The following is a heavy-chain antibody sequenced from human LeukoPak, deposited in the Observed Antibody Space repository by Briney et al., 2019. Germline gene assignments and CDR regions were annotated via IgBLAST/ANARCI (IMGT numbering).Heavy chain of an antibody. V-gene: IGHV4-39*07. CDR1: GGSISSSSYY. Sequence: SETLSLTCTVSGGSISSSSYYWGWIRQPPGKGLEWIGSIYYSGSTYYNPSLKSRVTISVDTSKNQFSLKLSSVTAADTAVYYCARAIHLSAAGYYFDYWGQGTLVTVSS. D-gene: IGHD6-13*01. CDR3: ARAIHLSAAGYYFDY. CDR2: IYYSGST. J-gene: IGHJ4*02.